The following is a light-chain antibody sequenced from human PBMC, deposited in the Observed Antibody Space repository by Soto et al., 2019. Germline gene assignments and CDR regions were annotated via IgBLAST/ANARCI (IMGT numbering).Light chain of an antibody. CDR1: QNIKNN. CDR3: QQSYSTPWT. V-gene: IGKV1-39*01. CDR2: TAS. Sequence: DIPMTQSPSSLSASVGDRVTITCRASQNIKNNLSWYQQKPGKATKLLIYTASSLQSGVPSRFSGSGFGTDFSLTIDSLQPEDFASYYCQQSYSTPWTFGRGTKVEIK. J-gene: IGKJ1*01.